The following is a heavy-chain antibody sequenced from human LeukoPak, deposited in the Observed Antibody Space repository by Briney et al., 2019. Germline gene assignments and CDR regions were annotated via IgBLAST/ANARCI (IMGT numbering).Heavy chain of an antibody. CDR1: GGSISSSSYY. V-gene: IGHV4-39*01. CDR2: IYYSGST. Sequence: PSETLSLTCTVSGGSISSSSYYWGWIRQPPGKGVEWIGSIYYSGSTYYNPSLKSRVTISVDTSKNQFSLKLSSVTAADTAVYYCASGYSGYDSTAFDYWGQGTLVTVSS. CDR3: ASGYSGYDSTAFDY. J-gene: IGHJ4*02. D-gene: IGHD5-12*01.